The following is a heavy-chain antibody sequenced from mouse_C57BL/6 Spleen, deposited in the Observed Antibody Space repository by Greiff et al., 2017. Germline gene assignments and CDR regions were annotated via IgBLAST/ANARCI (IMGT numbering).Heavy chain of an antibody. J-gene: IGHJ2*01. CDR1: GYSFTGYY. Sequence: VQLQQSGPELVKPGASVKISCKASGYSFTGYYMNWVKQSPEKSLEWIGEINPSTGGTTYNQKFKAKATLTVDKSSSTAYMQLKSLTSEDSAVYYCARSNYYGSSYVDYYAMDYWGQGTTLTVSS. CDR3: ARSNYYGSSYVDYYAMDY. D-gene: IGHD1-1*01. V-gene: IGHV1-42*01. CDR2: INPSTGGT.